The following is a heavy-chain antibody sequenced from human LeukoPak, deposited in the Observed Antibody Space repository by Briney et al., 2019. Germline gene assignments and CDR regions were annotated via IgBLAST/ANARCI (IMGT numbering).Heavy chain of an antibody. CDR1: GFTFDDYA. V-gene: IGHV3-9*01. CDR3: AKDMDNGSGSYQFDY. Sequence: GGSLRLSCAASGFTFDDYAMHWVRQAPGKGLEWVSGISWNSGSIGYADSVKGRFTTSRDNAKNSLYLQMNSLRAEDTALYYCAKDMDNGSGSYQFDYWGQGTLVTVSS. CDR2: ISWNSGSI. D-gene: IGHD3-10*01. J-gene: IGHJ4*02.